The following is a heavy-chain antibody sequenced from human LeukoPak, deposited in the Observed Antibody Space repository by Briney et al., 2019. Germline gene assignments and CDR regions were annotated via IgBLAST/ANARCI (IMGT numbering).Heavy chain of an antibody. D-gene: IGHD3-10*01. V-gene: IGHV4-4*02. CDR3: ASLYYGSGSYYS. Sequence: SETLSLTCAVSGGSISSSNWWSWVRQPPGKGLEWIGEIYHSGSTNYNPSLKSRVTISVDKSKNQFSLKLNSVTAADTAVYYCASLYYGSGSYYSWGQGTLVTVSS. CDR2: IYHSGST. CDR1: GGSISSSNW. J-gene: IGHJ4*02.